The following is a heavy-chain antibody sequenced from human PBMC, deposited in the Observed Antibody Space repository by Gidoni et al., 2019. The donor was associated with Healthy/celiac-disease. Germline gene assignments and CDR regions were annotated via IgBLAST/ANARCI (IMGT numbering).Heavy chain of an antibody. D-gene: IGHD2-2*01. CDR1: GGSISSGDYY. V-gene: IGHV4-30-4*01. CDR2: IYYSGST. J-gene: IGHJ5*02. CDR3: ARDLSLGYCSSTSCYQSNWFDP. Sequence: QVQLQESGPGLVKPSQTLSLTCTVSGGSISSGDYYWSWIRQPPGKGLEWIGYIYYSGSTYYNPSLKSRVTISVDTSKNQFSLKLNSVTAADTAVYYCARDLSLGYCSSTSCYQSNWFDPWGQGTLVTVSS.